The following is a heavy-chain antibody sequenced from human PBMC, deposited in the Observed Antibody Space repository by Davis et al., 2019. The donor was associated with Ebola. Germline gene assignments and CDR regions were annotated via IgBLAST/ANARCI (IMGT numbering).Heavy chain of an antibody. J-gene: IGHJ4*02. CDR1: GGSISSGDYY. CDR2: IYYSGST. Sequence: PSETLSLICTVSGGSISSGDYYWSWIRQPPGKGLEWIGYIYYSGSTYYNPSLKSRVTISVDTSKNQFSLKLSSVTAADTAVYYCARRGLYYDFWSGALTRSYFDYWGQGTLVTVSS. D-gene: IGHD3-3*01. V-gene: IGHV4-30-4*08. CDR3: ARRGLYYDFWSGALTRSYFDY.